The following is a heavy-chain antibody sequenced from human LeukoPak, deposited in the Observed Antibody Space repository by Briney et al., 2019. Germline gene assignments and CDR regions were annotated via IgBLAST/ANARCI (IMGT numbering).Heavy chain of an antibody. CDR2: INHSGST. CDR1: GGSFSGYY. Sequence: SETLSFTCAVYGGSFSGYYWSWIRQPPGKGLEWIGEINHSGSTNYNPSLKSRVTISVDTSKNQFSLKLSSVTAADTAVYYCARRWIQLWTRNWFDPWGQGTLVTVSS. CDR3: ARRWIQLWTRNWFDP. J-gene: IGHJ5*02. V-gene: IGHV4-34*01. D-gene: IGHD5-18*01.